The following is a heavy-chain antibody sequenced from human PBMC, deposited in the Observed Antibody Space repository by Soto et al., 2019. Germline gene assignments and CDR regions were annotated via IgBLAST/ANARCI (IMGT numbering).Heavy chain of an antibody. CDR2: ISAYNGNT. D-gene: IGHD4-17*01. V-gene: IGHV1-18*01. Sequence: ASVKVSCKASGYTFTSYGISWVRQAPGQGLEWMGWISAYNGNTNYAQKLQGRVTMTTDTSTSTAYMELRSLRSDDTAVYYCERAGNYGDYDACEIYGQETMVTASS. J-gene: IGHJ3*02. CDR3: ERAGNYGDYDACEI. CDR1: GYTFTSYG.